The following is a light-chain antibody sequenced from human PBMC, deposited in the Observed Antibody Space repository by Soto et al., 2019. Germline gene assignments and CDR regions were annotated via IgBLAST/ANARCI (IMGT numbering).Light chain of an antibody. CDR3: QHNNS. Sequence: EIVMTQSPATLSVSPGERATLSCRASQSVSSNLAWYQQKPGQAPRLLIYGASTRATGIPARFSGSVSGTEFTLTISSLQSEDFAVYYCQHNNSFGQGTRLEIK. CDR1: QSVSSN. V-gene: IGKV3-15*01. CDR2: GAS. J-gene: IGKJ5*01.